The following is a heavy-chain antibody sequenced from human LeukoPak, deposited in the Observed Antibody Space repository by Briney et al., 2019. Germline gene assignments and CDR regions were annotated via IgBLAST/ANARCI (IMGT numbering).Heavy chain of an antibody. Sequence: SETLSLTCAVYGGSFSGYYWSWIRQPPGKGLEWIGEINHSGSTNYNPSLKSRVTISVDTSKNQFSLKLSSVTAADTAVYYCARDRVYDFWSGYPHWFDPWGQGTLVTVSS. V-gene: IGHV4-34*01. J-gene: IGHJ5*02. CDR2: INHSGST. D-gene: IGHD3-3*01. CDR3: ARDRVYDFWSGYPHWFDP. CDR1: GGSFSGYY.